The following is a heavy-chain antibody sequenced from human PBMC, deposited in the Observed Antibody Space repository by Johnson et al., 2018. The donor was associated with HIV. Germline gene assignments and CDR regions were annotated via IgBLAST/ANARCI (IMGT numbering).Heavy chain of an antibody. D-gene: IGHD1-20*01. CDR3: ARAPYNWNLGLYGAFDM. CDR2: ISYDGSNK. V-gene: IGHV3-30-3*01. CDR1: GFTFSSYA. Sequence: VQLVESGGGVVQPGRSLRLSCAASGFTFSSYAMHWVRQAPGKGLEWVAVISYDGSNKYYADSVKGRFTISRDNSKNTLYLQMNSLRAEDTAVYYCARAPYNWNLGLYGAFDMWGQGTMVTVSS. J-gene: IGHJ3*02.